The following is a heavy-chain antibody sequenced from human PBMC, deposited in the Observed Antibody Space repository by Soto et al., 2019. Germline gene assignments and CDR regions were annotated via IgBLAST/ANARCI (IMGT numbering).Heavy chain of an antibody. Sequence: GGSLRLSCAASGFTFSSYAMSWVRQAPGKGLEWASAISGSGGSTYYADSVKGRFTISRDNSKNTLYLQMNSLRAEDTAVYYCAKDPEEGYSGRVVGFDYWGQGTLVTVSS. CDR2: ISGSGGST. D-gene: IGHD5-12*01. CDR3: AKDPEEGYSGRVVGFDY. J-gene: IGHJ4*02. V-gene: IGHV3-23*01. CDR1: GFTFSSYA.